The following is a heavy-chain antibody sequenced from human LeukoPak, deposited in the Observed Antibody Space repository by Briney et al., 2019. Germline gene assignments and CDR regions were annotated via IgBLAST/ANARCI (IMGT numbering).Heavy chain of an antibody. CDR1: GVTFSSYT. Sequence: PGGSLRLSCAASGVTFSSYTMSWVRQAPGKGLEWVSAISGSGGSTYYADSVKGRFTISRDNSKNTLYLQMNSLRAGDTAVYYCAKSDRVRGARFDYWGQGTLVTVSS. CDR3: AKSDRVRGARFDY. D-gene: IGHD3-10*01. J-gene: IGHJ4*02. V-gene: IGHV3-23*01. CDR2: ISGSGGST.